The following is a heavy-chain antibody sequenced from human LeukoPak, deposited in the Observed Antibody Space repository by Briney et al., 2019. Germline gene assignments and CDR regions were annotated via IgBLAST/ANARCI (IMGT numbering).Heavy chain of an antibody. Sequence: SETLSLTCIVSVGSMSSHHWSWIRQPPGKGLEWIGYIYYSGSTNYNPSLKSRVTISVDTSKNQFSLKLSSVTAADTAVYYCARLTAYYYDSSGYYYGSGSGWFDPWGQGTLVTVSS. J-gene: IGHJ5*02. CDR2: IYYSGST. CDR3: ARLTAYYYDSSGYYYGSGSGWFDP. V-gene: IGHV4-59*08. CDR1: VGSMSSHH. D-gene: IGHD3-22*01.